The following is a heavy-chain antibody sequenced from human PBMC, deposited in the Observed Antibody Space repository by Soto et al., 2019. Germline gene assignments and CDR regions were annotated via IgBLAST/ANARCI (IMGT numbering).Heavy chain of an antibody. CDR1: GFTFGDHA. V-gene: IGHV3-9*01. Sequence: EVQLVESGGDLVQPGGSLRLSCAASGFTFGDHAMHWVRQVPGRGLEWVSGISWDSGTIDYGDSVKGRFTISRDNAKNSLYLQMSSHSPEDTAFYFCAKDNGGVWIAPRGASYSYYVMGVWGQGTTVSVSS. CDR2: ISWDSGTI. J-gene: IGHJ6*02. D-gene: IGHD3-10*01. CDR3: AKDNGGVWIAPRGASYSYYVMGV.